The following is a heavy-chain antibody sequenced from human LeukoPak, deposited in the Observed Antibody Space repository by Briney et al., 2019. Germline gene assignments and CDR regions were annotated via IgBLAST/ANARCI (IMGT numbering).Heavy chain of an antibody. J-gene: IGHJ4*02. V-gene: IGHV3-7*01. CDR1: GFTFSGFW. CDR2: IKQDGSKK. CDR3: VKGGGTYDY. Sequence: PGGSLRLSCAASGFTFSGFWMSWVRQSPGKGLEWVANIKQDGSKKEYVDSVKGRFTISRDNAKKLLFLQMNSLTAEDTAVYYCVKGGGTYDYWGQGTLVTVSS. D-gene: IGHD1-14*01.